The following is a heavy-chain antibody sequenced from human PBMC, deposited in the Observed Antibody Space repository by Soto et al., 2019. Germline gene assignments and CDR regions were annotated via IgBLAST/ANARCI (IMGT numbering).Heavy chain of an antibody. CDR1: GFIFNNYA. J-gene: IGHJ4*02. V-gene: IGHV3-23*01. CDR3: AKVPRRPNSFDY. CDR2: ISASGVST. Sequence: EVQLLDSGGGLAQPGGSLSVSCAASGFIFNNYAMNWVRQAPGEGLQWVAGISASGVSTYYAVSVKGRFIISSANSKNTLSLALNRLRPEDTAIYYCAKVPRRPNSFDYWGLGTLVTVSS. D-gene: IGHD1-1*01.